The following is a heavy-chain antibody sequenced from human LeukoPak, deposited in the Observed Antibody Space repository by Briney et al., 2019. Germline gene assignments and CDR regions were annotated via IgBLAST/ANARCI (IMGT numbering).Heavy chain of an antibody. V-gene: IGHV4-39*07. CDR1: GGSISSSSYY. D-gene: IGHD6-13*01. J-gene: IGHJ5*02. CDR3: AGDVALYSSSSGVGGFDP. CDR2: IYYSGST. Sequence: SETLSLTCTVSGGSISSSSYYWGWIRQPPGKGLEWIGSIYYSGSTYYNPSLKSRVTISVDTSKNQFSLKLSSVTAADTAVYYCAGDVALYSSSSGVGGFDPWGQGTLVTVSS.